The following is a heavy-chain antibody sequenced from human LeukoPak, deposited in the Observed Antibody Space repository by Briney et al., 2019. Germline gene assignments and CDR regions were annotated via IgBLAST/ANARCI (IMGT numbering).Heavy chain of an antibody. D-gene: IGHD5-12*01. J-gene: IGHJ4*02. CDR1: GFTFSNYA. CDR3: ATTLDSGWPVDY. CDR2: IGTVDDT. V-gene: IGHV3-13*04. Sequence: GGSLRLSCAASGFTFSNYAMHWVRQATGKGLEWVSTIGTVDDTYYSGSVKGRFTISRENAKSSLYLQMNSLRAGDTAVYYCATTLDSGWPVDYWGQGTLVTVSS.